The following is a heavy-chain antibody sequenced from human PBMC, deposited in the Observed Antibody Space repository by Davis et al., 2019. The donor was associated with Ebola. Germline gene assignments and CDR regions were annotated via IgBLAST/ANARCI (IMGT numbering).Heavy chain of an antibody. CDR1: GFSFSDSS. D-gene: IGHD4/OR15-4a*01. CDR2: LSGDGSNA. V-gene: IGHV3-21*01. Sequence: GESLKISCVTSGFSFSDSSMSWVRQSPDKGLEWVSSLSGDGSNAQFSDSVKGRFTISRDNTKNTLYLEMHSLRADDTAVYHCVREGRVREFDVWGQGTMVTVSS. CDR3: VREGRVREFDV. J-gene: IGHJ3*01.